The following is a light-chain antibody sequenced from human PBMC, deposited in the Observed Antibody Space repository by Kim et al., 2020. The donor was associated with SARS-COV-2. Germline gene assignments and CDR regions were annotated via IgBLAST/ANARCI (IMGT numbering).Light chain of an antibody. CDR3: GTWDPTLSTGV. Sequence: QSVLTQPPSVSAAPGEKVTISCSGSSSNIANNYVSWYQQLPGTAPKLLIYDDNRRPSGIPDRFSGSKSDTSATLGITGLQTGDEADYFCGTWDPTLSTGVFGGGTQLTVL. CDR1: SSNIANNY. CDR2: DDN. V-gene: IGLV1-51*01. J-gene: IGLJ2*01.